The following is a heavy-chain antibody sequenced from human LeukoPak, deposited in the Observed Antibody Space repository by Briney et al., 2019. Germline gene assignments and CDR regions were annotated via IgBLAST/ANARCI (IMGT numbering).Heavy chain of an antibody. CDR2: IRYDGSNK. Sequence: GGSLRLSCAVSGFTFSSYGMHWVRQAPGKGLEWVAFIRYDGSNKYYADSVKGRFTISRDNSKNTLYLQMNSLRAEDTAVYYCAKDTYYYGSGSFPDYWGQGTLVTVSS. CDR3: AKDTYYYGSGSFPDY. CDR1: GFTFSSYG. D-gene: IGHD3-10*01. V-gene: IGHV3-30*02. J-gene: IGHJ4*02.